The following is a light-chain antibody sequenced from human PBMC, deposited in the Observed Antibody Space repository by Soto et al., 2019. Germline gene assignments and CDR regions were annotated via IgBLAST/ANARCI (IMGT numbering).Light chain of an antibody. J-gene: IGKJ4*01. CDR2: GAS. CDR3: QQYGSSRLT. Sequence: EIVLTQSPATLSSFPGDRVTLSCRASQYINTRLAWYQHRPGQAPRLLIYGASSRATGIPDRFSGSGSGTDFTLTISRLEPEDVAVYYCQQYGSSRLTLGGGTKVDIK. CDR1: QYINTR. V-gene: IGKV3-20*01.